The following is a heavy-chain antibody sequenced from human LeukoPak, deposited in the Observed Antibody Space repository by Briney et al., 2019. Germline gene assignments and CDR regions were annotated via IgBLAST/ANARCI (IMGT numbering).Heavy chain of an antibody. CDR2: IRSKANSYAT. Sequence: GGSLRLSCAASGFTFSGSAMHWVRQASGKGLEWVGRIRSKANSYATAYAASVKGRLTISRDDSKNTAYLQMNSLKTEDTAVYYCTNYGSFYYWGQGTLVTVSS. CDR1: GFTFSGSA. D-gene: IGHD3-10*01. CDR3: TNYGSFYY. V-gene: IGHV3-73*01. J-gene: IGHJ4*02.